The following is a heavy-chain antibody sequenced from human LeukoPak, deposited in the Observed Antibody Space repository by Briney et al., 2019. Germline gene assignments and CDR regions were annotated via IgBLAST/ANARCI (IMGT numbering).Heavy chain of an antibody. CDR3: ARGLRSRDGYNYDYFDD. D-gene: IGHD5-24*01. CDR2: IYYSGST. CDR1: GGSISSSSYY. V-gene: IGHV4-31*03. J-gene: IGHJ4*02. Sequence: SETLSLTCTVSGGSISSSSYYWGWIRQPPGKGLEWIGYIYYSGSTYYNPSLKSRFTISLDTSQNQFSLKVSSVTAADTAVYYCARGLRSRDGYNYDYFDDWGQGTLVTVSS.